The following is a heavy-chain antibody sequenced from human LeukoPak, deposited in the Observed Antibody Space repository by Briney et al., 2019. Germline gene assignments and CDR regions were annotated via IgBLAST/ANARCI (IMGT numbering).Heavy chain of an antibody. CDR3: ARDGVVGATRWFDP. D-gene: IGHD1-26*01. Sequence: GGSLRLSCAASGFTVSSNYMSWVRQAPGKGLEWVSVIYSGGSTYYADSVKGRFTISRDNSKNTVYLQMSSLRAEDTAVYYCARDGVVGATRWFDPWGQGILVTVSS. V-gene: IGHV3-66*01. J-gene: IGHJ5*02. CDR1: GFTVSSNY. CDR2: IYSGGST.